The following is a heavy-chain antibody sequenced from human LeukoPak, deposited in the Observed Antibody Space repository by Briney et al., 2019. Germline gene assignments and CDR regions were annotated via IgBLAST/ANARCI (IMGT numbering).Heavy chain of an antibody. D-gene: IGHD1-26*01. CDR3: ARSPLVGPTIYTFDY. Sequence: ASVKVSCKASGYTFTGYYIHWVRQAPGQGLEWMGWINPDSGGTNYAQKFQGRVTMTRDTSISRAYMELGRLRSDDTAVYYCARSPLVGPTIYTFDYWGQGSLVAVSS. CDR2: INPDSGGT. V-gene: IGHV1-2*02. J-gene: IGHJ4*02. CDR1: GYTFTGYY.